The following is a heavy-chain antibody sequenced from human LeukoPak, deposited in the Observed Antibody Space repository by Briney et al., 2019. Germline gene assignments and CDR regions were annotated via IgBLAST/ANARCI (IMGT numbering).Heavy chain of an antibody. V-gene: IGHV3-23*01. Sequence: PGGSLRLSCGVSGITLSNYGMSWVRQAPGKGLEGVSGISGSGGSTYYADSVKGRFTISRDNSKNTLYLQMNSLRAEDTAVYFCAKRGIVIRGVFVIRLHKEAYYFDSWGQGTLVTVSS. CDR1: GITLSNYG. D-gene: IGHD3-10*01. CDR3: AKRGIVIRGVFVIRLHKEAYYFDS. J-gene: IGHJ4*02. CDR2: ISGSGGST.